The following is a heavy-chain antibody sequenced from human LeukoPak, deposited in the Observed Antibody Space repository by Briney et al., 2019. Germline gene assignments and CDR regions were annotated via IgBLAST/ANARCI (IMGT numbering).Heavy chain of an antibody. J-gene: IGHJ3*02. CDR1: GGSFSGYY. CDR3: AREIHYDSSGQRTLHAFDI. V-gene: IGHV4-34*01. D-gene: IGHD3-22*01. Sequence: SETLSLTCAVYGGSFSGYYWSWIRQPPGKGLEWIGEINHSGSTNYNPSLKSRVTMSVDTSKNQFSLKLSSVTAADTAVYYCAREIHYDSSGQRTLHAFDIWGQGTMVTVSS. CDR2: INHSGST.